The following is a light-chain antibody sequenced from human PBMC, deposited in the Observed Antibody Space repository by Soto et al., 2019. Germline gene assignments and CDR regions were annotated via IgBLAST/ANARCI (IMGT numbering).Light chain of an antibody. Sequence: DIQMTQSPSTLSGSVGDRVTIPCRASQTISSWLAWYQQKPGKAPKLLIYKASTLKSGVPSRFSDSGSGTEFTLTISSLQPDDFATYYCQHYNSYSEAFGQGTKVDIK. CDR3: QHYNSYSEA. CDR1: QTISSW. J-gene: IGKJ1*01. V-gene: IGKV1-5*03. CDR2: KAS.